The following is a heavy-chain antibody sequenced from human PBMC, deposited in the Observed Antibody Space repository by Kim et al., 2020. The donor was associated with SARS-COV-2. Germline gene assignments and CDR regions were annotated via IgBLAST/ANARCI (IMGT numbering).Heavy chain of an antibody. CDR1: GFTFSSYA. J-gene: IGHJ6*02. V-gene: IGHV3-33*06. D-gene: IGHD2-2*01. Sequence: GGSLRLSCAASGFTFSSYAMHWVRQAPGKGLEWVAVIWYDGSNKYYADSVKGRFTISRDNSKNTLYLQMNSLRAEDTAVYYCAKDRIVVVPAAILYYYYGMDVWGQGTTVTVSS. CDR2: IWYDGSNK. CDR3: AKDRIVVVPAAILYYYYGMDV.